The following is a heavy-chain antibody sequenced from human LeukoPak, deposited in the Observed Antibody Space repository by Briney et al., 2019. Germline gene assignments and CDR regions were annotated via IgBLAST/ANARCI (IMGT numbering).Heavy chain of an antibody. V-gene: IGHV3-30*03. CDR3: ASDIVVVPAAIRRDAFDI. D-gene: IGHD2-2*02. Sequence: PGGSLRLSCAASGFTFSSYGMHWVRQAPGKGLEWVAVISYDGSNKYYADSVKGRFTISRDNSKNTLYLQMNSLRAEDTAVYYCASDIVVVPAAIRRDAFDIWGQGTMVTVSS. CDR1: GFTFSSYG. J-gene: IGHJ3*02. CDR2: ISYDGSNK.